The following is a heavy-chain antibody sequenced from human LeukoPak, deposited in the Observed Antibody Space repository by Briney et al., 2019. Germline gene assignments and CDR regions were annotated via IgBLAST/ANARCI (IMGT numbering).Heavy chain of an antibody. V-gene: IGHV4-31*03. CDR1: GGSISSGCYC. Sequence: SETLSLTCTVSGGSISSGCYCWSWIRPQPGQGLEWIVYLCYSGSTDYNPSLKSRFTMSADTSKNQFSLKLSSVTAADTALYYCASADYDMAFDIWGQGTMVTVSS. D-gene: IGHD3-9*01. CDR2: LCYSGST. J-gene: IGHJ3*02. CDR3: ASADYDMAFDI.